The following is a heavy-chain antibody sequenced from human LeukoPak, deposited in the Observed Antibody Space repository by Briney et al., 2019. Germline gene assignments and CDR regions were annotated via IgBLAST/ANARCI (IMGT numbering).Heavy chain of an antibody. CDR2: IWYDGSNK. CDR3: ARVSGYSGSYSIDY. V-gene: IGHV3-33*01. CDR1: GFTFSSYG. Sequence: GGSLRLSCAASGFTFSSYGMHWVRQAPGKGLEWVAVIWYDGSNKYYADSVKGRFTISRDNSKNTLYLQMNSLRAEDTAVYYCARVSGYSGSYSIDYWGQGTLVTVSS. J-gene: IGHJ4*02. D-gene: IGHD1-26*01.